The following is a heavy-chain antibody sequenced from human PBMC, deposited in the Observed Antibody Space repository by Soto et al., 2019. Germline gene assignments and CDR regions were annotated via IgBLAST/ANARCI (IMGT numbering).Heavy chain of an antibody. CDR3: AREEGVAALDY. V-gene: IGHV1-18*01. Sequence: QVPLVQSGAEVKKPGASVKVSCKASGYTFTTYGISWVRQAPGQGLEWMGWISAYNGNTNYAQKLQGRVTMTTDTSTNTADMELRSLRSDDTAVYYCAREEGVAALDYWGQGTLVTVSS. J-gene: IGHJ4*02. CDR2: ISAYNGNT. CDR1: GYTFTTYG. D-gene: IGHD6-6*01.